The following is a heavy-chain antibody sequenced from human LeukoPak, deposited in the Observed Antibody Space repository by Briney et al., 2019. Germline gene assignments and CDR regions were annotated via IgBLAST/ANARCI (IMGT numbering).Heavy chain of an antibody. CDR2: IYPGDSDT. D-gene: IGHD2-2*01. Sequence: GESLKISCKGSGYSFTSYWIGWVRQMPGKGLEWMGIIYPGDSDTRYSPSFQGQATISADKSISTAYLQWSSLKASDTAMYYCALRAYCSSTSCYGINWFDPWGQGTLVTVSS. J-gene: IGHJ5*02. CDR3: ALRAYCSSTSCYGINWFDP. CDR1: GYSFTSYW. V-gene: IGHV5-51*01.